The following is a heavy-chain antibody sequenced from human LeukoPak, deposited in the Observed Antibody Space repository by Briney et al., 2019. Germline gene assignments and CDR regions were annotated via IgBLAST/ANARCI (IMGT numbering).Heavy chain of an antibody. CDR1: GFTVSSFG. D-gene: IGHD1-7*01. CDR2: INPDGSTI. Sequence: PGRSLRLSCAASGFTVSSFGMHWVRQAPGKGLVWVSRINPDGSTINYADSVKGRFTISRDNAKNTLYLQMNSLRAEDTAVYYCATAGNYRFDYWGQGTLVTVSS. CDR3: ATAGNYRFDY. V-gene: IGHV3-74*01. J-gene: IGHJ4*02.